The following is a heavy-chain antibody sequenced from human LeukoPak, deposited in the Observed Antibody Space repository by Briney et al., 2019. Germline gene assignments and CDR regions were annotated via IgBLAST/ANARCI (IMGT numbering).Heavy chain of an antibody. D-gene: IGHD3-22*01. CDR1: GFTFSSYA. Sequence: GGSLRLSCAASGFTFSSYAMHWVRQAPGKGLEWVALISYDGSNKYYADSVKGRFTISRDNSKNTLCLQMNSLRAEDTAVYYCARTYYYDSSGYSNPGGYWGRGTLVTVSS. CDR2: ISYDGSNK. CDR3: ARTYYYDSSGYSNPGGY. J-gene: IGHJ4*02. V-gene: IGHV3-30-3*01.